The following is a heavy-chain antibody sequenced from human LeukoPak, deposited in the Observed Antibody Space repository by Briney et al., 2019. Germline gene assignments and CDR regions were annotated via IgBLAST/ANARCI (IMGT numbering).Heavy chain of an antibody. CDR3: ARSITIDL. Sequence: SETLSLTCTVSGGSISSYYWSWIRQPPGKGLEWIGYIYYSGSTNYNPSLKSRVTISVDTSKNQFSLKLSSVTAADTAVYYCARSITIDLWGRGTLVTVSS. CDR2: IYYSGST. J-gene: IGHJ2*01. D-gene: IGHD3-3*01. CDR1: GGSISSYY. V-gene: IGHV4-59*08.